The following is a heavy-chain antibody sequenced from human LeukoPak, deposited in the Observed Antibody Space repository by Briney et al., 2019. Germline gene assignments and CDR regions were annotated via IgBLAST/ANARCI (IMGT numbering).Heavy chain of an antibody. J-gene: IGHJ5*02. CDR3: AIYSTTWGWLDP. V-gene: IGHV3-7*01. Sequence: GGSLRLSCTASGFIFSTYWMSWVRQAPGKRLEWVANIKQDGSDKYYVDSVKGRFTVSRDNAKNSLFLQMNSLRAEDTAVYYCAIYSTTWGWLDPWGQGTLVAVSS. CDR1: GFIFSTYW. CDR2: IKQDGSDK. D-gene: IGHD4-4*01.